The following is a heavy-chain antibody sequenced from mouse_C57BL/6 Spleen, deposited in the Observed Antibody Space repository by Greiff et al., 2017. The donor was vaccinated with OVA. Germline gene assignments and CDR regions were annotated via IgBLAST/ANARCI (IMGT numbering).Heavy chain of an antibody. D-gene: IGHD2-3*01. CDR3: ANGYYRSYFDY. Sequence: VQLQQSGPELVKPGASVKISCKASGYTFTDYYMNWVKPSHGKSLEWIGDINPNNGGTSYNQKFKGKATLTVDKSSSTAYMELRSLTSEDSAVYYCANGYYRSYFDYWGQGTTLTVSS. CDR1: GYTFTDYY. CDR2: INPNNGGT. V-gene: IGHV1-26*01. J-gene: IGHJ2*01.